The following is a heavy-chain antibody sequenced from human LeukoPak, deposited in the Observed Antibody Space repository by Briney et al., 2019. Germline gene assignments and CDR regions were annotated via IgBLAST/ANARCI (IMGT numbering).Heavy chain of an antibody. J-gene: IGHJ4*02. D-gene: IGHD1-1*01. CDR1: GGSFSSYY. V-gene: IGHV4-34*01. CDR2: INHRGDT. CDR3: ARGPTISETGYFDY. Sequence: SETLSLTCAVYGGSFSSYYWSWIRQSPGKGLEWIAEINHRGDTNYNPSVKSRVTISVDTSKNQFSLKVTSLTAADTAVYYCARGPTISETGYFDYWGQGALVTVSS.